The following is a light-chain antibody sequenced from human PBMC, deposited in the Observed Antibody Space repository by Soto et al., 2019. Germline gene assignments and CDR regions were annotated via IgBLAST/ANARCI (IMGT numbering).Light chain of an antibody. V-gene: IGKV3-15*01. CDR1: ESVLDY. J-gene: IGKJ1*01. CDR3: QQYYKWPQWT. Sequence: EIVMTQSPATLSLSPGERANLSCRASESVLDYLAWFQQRPGQSPRLLIYGPATRATGIPGRFRGSGSGTEFTLTITSLQSEDFAVYYCQQYYKWPQWTIGQGTKVDIK. CDR2: GPA.